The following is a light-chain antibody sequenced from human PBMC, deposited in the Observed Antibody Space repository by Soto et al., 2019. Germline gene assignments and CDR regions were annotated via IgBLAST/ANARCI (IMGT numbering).Light chain of an antibody. CDR1: QSVSSN. J-gene: IGKJ1*01. V-gene: IGKV3-15*01. CDR3: KQYGSSGT. Sequence: EIVMPKSPATLSVSPGESSPLSCRASQSVSSNLAWYQQKPGQAPRLPIYGASTRATGTPARFSGSGSGTEFTLTISRLEPEDFAVYYCKQYGSSGTVGKGTKVAIK. CDR2: GAS.